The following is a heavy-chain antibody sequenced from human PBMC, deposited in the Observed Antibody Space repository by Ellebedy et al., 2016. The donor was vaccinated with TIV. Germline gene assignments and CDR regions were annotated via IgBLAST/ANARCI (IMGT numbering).Heavy chain of an antibody. D-gene: IGHD3-22*01. V-gene: IGHV4-59*08. CDR2: IYHNGNT. J-gene: IGHJ4*02. Sequence: MPSETLSLTCTVSGGFISSYYWTWIRQPPGKGLEWIGYIYHNGNTNYNPSLKSRVTISVDTSKNQFSLKLSSVTAADTAVYYCARQYNYGTSGYYVDYWGQGTLLTVSS. CDR3: ARQYNYGTSGYYVDY. CDR1: GGFISSYY.